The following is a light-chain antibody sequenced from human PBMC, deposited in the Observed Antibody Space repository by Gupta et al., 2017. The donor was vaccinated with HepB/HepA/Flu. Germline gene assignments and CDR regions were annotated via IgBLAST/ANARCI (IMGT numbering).Light chain of an antibody. V-gene: IGKV1-39*01. Sequence: DIQMTQSPSSLSASVVDRVTITCRASQSISSYLNWYQQKPGKAPKLLIYAASSLESGVPSRFSGSGSGTDFTLTISSLQPEDFATYYCQQSDSTPCSFGQGTKVEIK. CDR3: QQSDSTPCS. CDR1: QSISSY. J-gene: IGKJ2*04. CDR2: AAS.